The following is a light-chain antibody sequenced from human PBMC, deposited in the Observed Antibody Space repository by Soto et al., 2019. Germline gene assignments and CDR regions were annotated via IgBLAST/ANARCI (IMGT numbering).Light chain of an antibody. Sequence: EIVLTQSPGTLSLSPGKRATLSCRASQSISSSYLAWYQQRPGQAPRLLIYGASSRATGIPDRFSGSGSGTEFTLTISILEPEDLAVYYCQQYGSSSWTFGQGTKVEIK. J-gene: IGKJ1*01. CDR3: QQYGSSSWT. V-gene: IGKV3-20*01. CDR1: QSISSSY. CDR2: GAS.